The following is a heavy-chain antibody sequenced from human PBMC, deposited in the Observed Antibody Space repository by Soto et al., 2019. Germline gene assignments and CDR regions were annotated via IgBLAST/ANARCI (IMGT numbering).Heavy chain of an antibody. CDR3: ARAAIPSYYYYYGMDV. D-gene: IGHD2-2*01. CDR1: GGTFSSYA. CDR2: IIPIFGTA. Sequence: QVQLVQSGAEVKKRGSSVKVSCKASGGTFSSYAISWVRQAPGQGLEWMGGIIPIFGTANYAQKFQGRVTITADESTSTAYMELSSLRSEYTAVYYCARAAIPSYYYYYGMDVWGQGTTVTVSS. V-gene: IGHV1-69*01. J-gene: IGHJ6*02.